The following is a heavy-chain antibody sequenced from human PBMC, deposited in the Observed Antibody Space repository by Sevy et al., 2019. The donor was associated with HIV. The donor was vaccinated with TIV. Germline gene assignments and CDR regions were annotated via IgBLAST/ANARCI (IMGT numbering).Heavy chain of an antibody. Sequence: GGSLRLSCAASGFTFSSYAMSWVRQAPGKGLEWVSAISGSGRSTYYADSVKGRFTISRDNSKNTLYLQMNSLRAEDTAVYYCAKDPALYGDYAIYWGQGTLVTVSS. D-gene: IGHD4-17*01. CDR2: ISGSGRST. J-gene: IGHJ4*02. CDR3: AKDPALYGDYAIY. CDR1: GFTFSSYA. V-gene: IGHV3-23*01.